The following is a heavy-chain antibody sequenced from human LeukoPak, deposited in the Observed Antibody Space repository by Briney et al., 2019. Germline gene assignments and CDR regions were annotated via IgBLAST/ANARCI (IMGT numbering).Heavy chain of an antibody. CDR2: INHSGST. CDR1: GGSFSGYY. V-gene: IGHV4-34*01. D-gene: IGHD3-22*01. J-gene: IGHJ4*02. Sequence: PSETLSLTCAVYGGSFSGYYWSWIRQPPGRGLEWIGEINHSGSTNYNPSLKSRVTISVDTSKNQFSLKLSSVTAANTAVYYCARGRGRMDYDSSGYYFFDYWGQGTLVTVSS. CDR3: ARGRGRMDYDSSGYYFFDY.